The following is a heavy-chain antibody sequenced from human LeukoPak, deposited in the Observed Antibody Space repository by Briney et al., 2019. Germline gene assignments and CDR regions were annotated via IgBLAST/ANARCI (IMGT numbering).Heavy chain of an antibody. Sequence: QPGRSLRFSCAASGFTFSNYGMHWVRQAPGKGLEWVAVISYDESDKYYEVSVKVRFTISRDNSKNSLYLQMNSLRPEDTDVYYSAKGVVAATNAAYYGMDVWGQGTTVTVSS. V-gene: IGHV3-30*18. CDR1: GFTFSNYG. D-gene: IGHD2-15*01. J-gene: IGHJ6*02. CDR3: AKGVVAATNAAYYGMDV. CDR2: ISYDESDK.